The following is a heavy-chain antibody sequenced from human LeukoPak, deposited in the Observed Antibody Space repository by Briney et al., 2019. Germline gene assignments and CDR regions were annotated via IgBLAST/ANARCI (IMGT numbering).Heavy chain of an antibody. CDR3: VSTATFDH. Sequence: GGSLRLSCAASGFTFSLYWVSWVRQAPGKGLEWVANIKQDGSEKNYVDSVKGRFTISRDNAKNSLYLQMNSLRAEDTAVYYCVSTATFDHWGQGTLVTVSS. J-gene: IGHJ4*02. CDR2: IKQDGSEK. D-gene: IGHD5/OR15-5a*01. V-gene: IGHV3-7*05. CDR1: GFTFSLYW.